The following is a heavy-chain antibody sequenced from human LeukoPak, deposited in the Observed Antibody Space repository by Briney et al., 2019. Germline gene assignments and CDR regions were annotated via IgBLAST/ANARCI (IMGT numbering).Heavy chain of an antibody. CDR2: ISAYNGNT. J-gene: IGHJ6*03. CDR3: ARVKWYSSSWSGSYYYMDV. D-gene: IGHD6-13*01. Sequence: ASVKVSCKASGYTFTSYDINWVRQATGQGLEWMGSISAYNGNTNYAQKLQGRVTMTTDTSTSTAYMELRSLRSDDTAVYYCARVKWYSSSWSGSYYYMDVWGKGTTVTVSS. CDR1: GYTFTSYD. V-gene: IGHV1-18*01.